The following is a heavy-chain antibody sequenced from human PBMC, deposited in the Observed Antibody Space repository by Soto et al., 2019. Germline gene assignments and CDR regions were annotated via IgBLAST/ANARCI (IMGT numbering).Heavy chain of an antibody. CDR2: IYWDDDK. V-gene: IGHV2-5*02. D-gene: IGHD4-17*01. J-gene: IGHJ4*02. Sequence: QITLKESGPTLMKPTQTLTLICTFSGFSLSTSGVGVGWIRQPPGKALEWLALIYWDDDKRYSPSLKSRLTITEDTSKNQVVLTMTNMDPVDTATYYCAHRQRTVYFDYWGQGTLVTVSS. CDR3: AHRQRTVYFDY. CDR1: GFSLSTSGVG.